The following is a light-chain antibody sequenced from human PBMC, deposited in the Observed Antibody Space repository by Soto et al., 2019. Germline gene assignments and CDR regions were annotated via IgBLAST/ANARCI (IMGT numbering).Light chain of an antibody. V-gene: IGKV3-20*01. CDR1: QSVSGY. J-gene: IGKJ5*01. CDR2: TAS. CDR3: QQYSRAPIT. Sequence: EIVMTQSPATLSVSPGERATLSCRASQSVSGYLAWYQQKPGQAPRLLIYTASRRATGIPDRFSGSGSGTDFTLTISRLEPEDSAVYYCQQYSRAPITFGQGTRLEIK.